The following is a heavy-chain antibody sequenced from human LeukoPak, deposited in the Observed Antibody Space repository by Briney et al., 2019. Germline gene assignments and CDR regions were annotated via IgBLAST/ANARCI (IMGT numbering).Heavy chain of an antibody. CDR1: GGSISHNY. CDR2: ISSSGSS. Sequence: SETLSPTCTVSGGSISHNYWSWIRHPPGKGLELIGYISSSGSSNYNTSLRSGVTLSVDTSKNQFFLNLSSVTAPYTTLYYCARHLRKETYSYYFDFWGQGTLVTVSS. J-gene: IGHJ4*02. V-gene: IGHV4-59*08. D-gene: IGHD4-11*01. CDR3: ARHLRKETYSYYFDF.